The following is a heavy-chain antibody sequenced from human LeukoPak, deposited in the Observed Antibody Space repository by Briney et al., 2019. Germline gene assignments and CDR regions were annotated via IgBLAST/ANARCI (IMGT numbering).Heavy chain of an antibody. CDR2: IIHIFGTA. Sequence: SVKVSCKASGGTFSSYAISWVRQAPGQGLEWMGRIIHIFGTANYAQKFQGRVTITTVESTSTAYMQLSSLRSEDTAVYYCAREQYSSSWFYYYYMDVWGKGTTVTVSS. V-gene: IGHV1-69*05. D-gene: IGHD6-6*01. CDR3: AREQYSSSWFYYYYMDV. J-gene: IGHJ6*03. CDR1: GGTFSSYA.